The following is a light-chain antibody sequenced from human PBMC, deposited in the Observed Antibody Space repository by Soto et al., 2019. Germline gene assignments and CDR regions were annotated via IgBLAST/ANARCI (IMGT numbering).Light chain of an antibody. CDR1: QSAGTN. Sequence: EIVMTQSPATLTVSPGERATLSCRASQSAGTNLAWYQQKPGQAPRLLIYDASNRATGIPARFSGSGSGTDFILIISGLEPEDSAVYYCQQRSNGLTFGGGTKVDIK. CDR3: QQRSNGLT. V-gene: IGKV3-11*01. CDR2: DAS. J-gene: IGKJ4*01.